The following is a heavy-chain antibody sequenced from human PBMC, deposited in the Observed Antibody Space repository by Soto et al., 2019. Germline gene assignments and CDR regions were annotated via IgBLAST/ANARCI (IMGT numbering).Heavy chain of an antibody. V-gene: IGHV3-23*01. CDR1: GFTFSSYA. D-gene: IGHD3-16*01. CDR2: ISGSGGST. Sequence: EVQLLESGGGLVQPGGSLRLSCAASGFTFSSYAMSWVRQAPGKGLEWVSGISGSGGSTYYADSVKGRFTISRDNSKNALYLQLNCLRDEDAAVYYCAKEGHELGGGYFDYWGQGTLVTVSS. CDR3: AKEGHELGGGYFDY. J-gene: IGHJ4*02.